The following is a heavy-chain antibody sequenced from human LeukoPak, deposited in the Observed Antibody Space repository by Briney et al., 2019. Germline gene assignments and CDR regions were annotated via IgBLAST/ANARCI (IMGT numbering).Heavy chain of an antibody. CDR3: ARLQYCSGTSCYWFDP. Sequence: PSETLSLTCTVSGGSVSSGSYYWSWIRQPPGKGLEWIGYIYHTGSTYYNPSLKSQVTISVDTSKNQFSLRLSSVTAADTAVYYCARLQYCSGTSCYWFDPWGQGTLVTVSS. J-gene: IGHJ5*02. CDR2: IYHTGST. CDR1: GGSVSSGSYY. D-gene: IGHD2-2*01. V-gene: IGHV4-30-2*01.